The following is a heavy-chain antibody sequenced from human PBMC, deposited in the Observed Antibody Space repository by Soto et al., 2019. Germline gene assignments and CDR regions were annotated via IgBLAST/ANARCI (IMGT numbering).Heavy chain of an antibody. CDR1: GFTFINYA. V-gene: IGHV3-23*01. Sequence: GGSLRLSCAASGFTFINYAMNWVRQAPGKGLEWVSAISDSGSTYYADSVKGRFTISRDNSKNTLYLQMNSLRAEDTAVYYCAKDVGGHYCSPTSCLSSFDYWGRGTLVTVSS. CDR3: AKDVGGHYCSPTSCLSSFDY. J-gene: IGHJ4*02. D-gene: IGHD2-2*01. CDR2: ISDSGST.